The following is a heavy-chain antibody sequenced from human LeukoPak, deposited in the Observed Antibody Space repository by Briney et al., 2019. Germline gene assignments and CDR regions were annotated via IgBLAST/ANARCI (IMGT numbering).Heavy chain of an antibody. Sequence: PSETLSLTCAVYGGSFSGYYWSWIRQPPGKGLEWIGEINHSGSTNYNPSLKSRVTISVDTSKNQFSLKLSSVTAADTAVYYCARGVIAAARNYQYYFDYWGQGTLVTVSS. CDR1: GGSFSGYY. J-gene: IGHJ4*02. V-gene: IGHV4-34*01. CDR3: ARGVIAAARNYQYYFDY. CDR2: INHSGST. D-gene: IGHD6-13*01.